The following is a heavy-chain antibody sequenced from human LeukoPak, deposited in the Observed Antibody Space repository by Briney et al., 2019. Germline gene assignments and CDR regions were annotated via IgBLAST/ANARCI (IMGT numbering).Heavy chain of an antibody. CDR3: ARQEGSVGIFDY. D-gene: IGHD5/OR15-5a*01. V-gene: IGHV4-59*08. Sequence: SETLSLTCTVSGGSISSYYWSWIRQPPGKGLKWIGYIFYSGSTNNNPAIKSRVTISVDTSKNQFSLKLSSVTAADTAVYYCARQEGSVGIFDYWGQGTLVTVSS. CDR2: IFYSGST. CDR1: GGSISSYY. J-gene: IGHJ4*02.